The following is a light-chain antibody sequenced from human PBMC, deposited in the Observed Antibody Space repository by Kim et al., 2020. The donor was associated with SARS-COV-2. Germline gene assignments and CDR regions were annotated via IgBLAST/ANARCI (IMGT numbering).Light chain of an antibody. Sequence: LTQPASVSGSPGQSITISCTGASSDVGAYNYVSWYQQHPGKVPKLMIYDVSNRPSGVSNRFSGSKSGNTASLTISGLQAEDEADYYCSSYTSNNTVVFGGGTQLTVL. CDR3: SSYTSNNTVV. CDR1: SSDVGAYNY. CDR2: DVS. J-gene: IGLJ2*01. V-gene: IGLV2-14*03.